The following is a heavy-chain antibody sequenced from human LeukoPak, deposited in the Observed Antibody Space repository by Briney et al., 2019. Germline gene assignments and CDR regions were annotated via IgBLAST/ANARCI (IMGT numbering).Heavy chain of an antibody. D-gene: IGHD5-18*01. V-gene: IGHV3-30*18. Sequence: PGGSLRLSCAASGFTFSSYGMHWVRQAPGKGLEWVAVISYEGSNKYYADSVKGRFTISRDNSKNTLYLQMNSLRAEDTAVYHLAKDHVKGIRLWPYFDYWGQGTLVTVSS. CDR1: GFTFSSYG. CDR3: AKDHVKGIRLWPYFDY. CDR2: ISYEGSNK. J-gene: IGHJ4*02.